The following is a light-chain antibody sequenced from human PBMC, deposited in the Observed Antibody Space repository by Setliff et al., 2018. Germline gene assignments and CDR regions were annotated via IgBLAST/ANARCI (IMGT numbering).Light chain of an antibody. CDR2: EVT. V-gene: IGLV2-23*02. J-gene: IGLJ2*01. CDR1: SSDVGTYNL. Sequence: QSALTQPASVSGSPGQSITISCTGTSSDVGTYNLVSWYQQHPGKVPKLMISEVTMRPSGVSHRFSGSKSGNTASLTISGLQAEDEADYYCCSFTSGATMWVFGGGTQLTVL. CDR3: CSFTSGATMWV.